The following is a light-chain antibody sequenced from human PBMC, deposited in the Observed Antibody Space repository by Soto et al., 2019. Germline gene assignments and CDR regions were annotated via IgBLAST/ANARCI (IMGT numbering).Light chain of an antibody. J-gene: IGKJ1*01. CDR2: AAS. Sequence: DIQMTQSPSSLSASVGDRVTITCRASQAISSYLHWYQQKPGKAPKLLIYAASSLQSGVPSRFSGSGSGTDFTLTISSLQPEDFATYYCQHSYSIPWTFGQGTKVEIK. CDR3: QHSYSIPWT. V-gene: IGKV1-39*01. CDR1: QAISSY.